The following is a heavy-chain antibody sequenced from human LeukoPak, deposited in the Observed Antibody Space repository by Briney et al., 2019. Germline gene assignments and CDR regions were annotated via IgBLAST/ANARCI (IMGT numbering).Heavy chain of an antibody. CDR2: ISAYNGNT. CDR1: GGTFSSYA. CDR3: ARKLGYCSGGSCYLCDY. Sequence: ASVNVSCKASGGTFSSYAISWVRQAPGQGLEWVGWISAYNGNTNYAQKLQGRVTMTTDASTSTANMELRSLRSDDTAVYYCARKLGYCSGGSCYLCDYWGQGTLVTVSS. D-gene: IGHD2-15*01. J-gene: IGHJ4*02. V-gene: IGHV1-18*01.